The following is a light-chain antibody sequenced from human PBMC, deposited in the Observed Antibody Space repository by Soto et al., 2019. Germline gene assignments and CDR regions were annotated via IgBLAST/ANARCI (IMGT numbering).Light chain of an antibody. V-gene: IGKV1-9*01. Sequence: DIQLTQSPSFLSASVGDRVTITCRASQGISSYLAWYQQKPGKASKLLIYAASTLQSGVPSRFSDSGSGTEFTLTISSLQPEDFATYYCQQLNSYPFTFGGGTKVEIK. J-gene: IGKJ4*01. CDR2: AAS. CDR3: QQLNSYPFT. CDR1: QGISSY.